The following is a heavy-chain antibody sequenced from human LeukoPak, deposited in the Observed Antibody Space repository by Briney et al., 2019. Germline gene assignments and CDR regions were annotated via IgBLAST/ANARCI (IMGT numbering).Heavy chain of an antibody. CDR1: GGSISSYY. V-gene: IGHV4-59*01. CDR2: IYYSGST. Sequence: PSETLSLTCTVSGGSISSYYWSWIRQPPGKGLEWIGYIYYSGSTNYNPSLKSRVTMSVDTSKNQFSLKLSSVTAADTAVYYCARAWYSSGSNWFDPWGQGTLVTVSS. D-gene: IGHD6-19*01. J-gene: IGHJ5*02. CDR3: ARAWYSSGSNWFDP.